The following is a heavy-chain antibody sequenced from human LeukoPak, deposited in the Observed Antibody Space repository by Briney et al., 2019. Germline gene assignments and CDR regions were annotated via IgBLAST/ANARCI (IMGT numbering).Heavy chain of an antibody. CDR3: ARGRGYSYGSYFDY. CDR1: GGSFSGYY. V-gene: IGHV4-34*01. Sequence: SETLSLTCAVYGGSFSGYYWSWIRQPPGKGLEWIGEINHSGSTNHNPSLKSRVTISVDTSKNQFSLKLSSVTAADTAVYYCARGRGYSYGSYFDYWGQGTLVTVSS. CDR2: INHSGST. J-gene: IGHJ4*02. D-gene: IGHD5-18*01.